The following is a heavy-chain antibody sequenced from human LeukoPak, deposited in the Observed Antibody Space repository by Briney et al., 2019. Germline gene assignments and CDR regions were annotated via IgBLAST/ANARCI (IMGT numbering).Heavy chain of an antibody. CDR2: IWNDGSNE. J-gene: IGHJ3*01. CDR3: ARGKGGDYLDAFDV. CDR1: GFSFSSYG. Sequence: PGRSLRLSCGASGFSFSSYGMHWVRQAPDKGLEWVTVIWNDGSNEYYADSVKGRFTISRDSSKNTLYLQMNSLRVEDTAVYYCARGKGGDYLDAFDVWGQGTMVTVSS. D-gene: IGHD2-21*02. V-gene: IGHV3-33*01.